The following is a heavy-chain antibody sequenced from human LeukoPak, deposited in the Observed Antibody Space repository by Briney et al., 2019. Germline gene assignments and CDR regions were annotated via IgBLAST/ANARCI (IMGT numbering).Heavy chain of an antibody. CDR2: INPNSGGT. J-gene: IGHJ4*02. CDR1: GYTFTGYY. CDR3: ARTTVTTRRYDY. D-gene: IGHD4-11*01. Sequence: GASVKVSCKASGYTFTGYYMHWVRQAPGQGLEWMGWINPNSGGTNYAQKFQGRVTMTRNTSISTAYMELSRLRSDDTAVYYCARTTVTTRRYDYWGQGTLVTVSS. V-gene: IGHV1-2*02.